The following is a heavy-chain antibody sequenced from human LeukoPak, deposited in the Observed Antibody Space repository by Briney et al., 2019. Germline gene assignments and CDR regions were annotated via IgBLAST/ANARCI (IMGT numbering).Heavy chain of an antibody. CDR3: TRPEVGATNFDY. D-gene: IGHD1-26*01. J-gene: IGHJ4*02. CDR2: IKQDGSEK. Sequence: GGSLRLSCAASGFTFSSYWMSWVRQAPGKGLEWVANIKQDGSEKYYVDSVKGRFTISRDNAKSSLYLQMNGLKTEDTAVYYCTRPEVGATNFDYWGQGTLVTVSS. V-gene: IGHV3-7*03. CDR1: GFTFSSYW.